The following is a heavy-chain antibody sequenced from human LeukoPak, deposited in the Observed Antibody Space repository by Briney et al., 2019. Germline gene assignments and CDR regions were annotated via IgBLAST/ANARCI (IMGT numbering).Heavy chain of an antibody. CDR3: ARVGDWNDLVY. Sequence: PSETLSLTCALSGGSISSNSYYWGWIRQSPGKGLEWIGSIYYSGITYYSPSLKSRVTISVDTSKIQFSLKLSSVTAADTAVYYCARVGDWNDLVYWGQGTLVTVSS. D-gene: IGHD1-1*01. CDR2: IYYSGIT. V-gene: IGHV4-39*07. J-gene: IGHJ4*02. CDR1: GGSISSNSYY.